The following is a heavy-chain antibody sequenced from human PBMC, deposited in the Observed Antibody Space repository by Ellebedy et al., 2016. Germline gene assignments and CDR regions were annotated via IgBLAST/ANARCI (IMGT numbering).Heavy chain of an antibody. CDR2: IKSKTDGGTT. D-gene: IGHD2-2*01. CDR1: GFTFSNAW. J-gene: IGHJ6*02. CDR3: TTGRVPAAMTFYYYYGMDV. Sequence: GGSLRLSXAASGFTFSNAWMSWVRQAPGKGLEWVGRIKSKTDGGTTDYAAPVKGRFTISRDDSKNTLYLQMNSLKTEDTAVYYCTTGRVPAAMTFYYYYGMDVWGQGTTVTVSS. V-gene: IGHV3-15*01.